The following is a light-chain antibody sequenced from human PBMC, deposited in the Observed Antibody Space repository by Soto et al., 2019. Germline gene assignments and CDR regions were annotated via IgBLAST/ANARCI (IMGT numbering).Light chain of an antibody. J-gene: IGKJ1*01. CDR1: QSISSY. CDR2: AAS. V-gene: IGKV1-39*01. CDR3: QQSYRTPAT. Sequence: DIQMTQSPSSLSASVGDRVTITCRASQSISSYLNWYQQKPGKAPKLLIYAASSLQSGVPSRFSGSGSGTDFTHTISSLQHEDFATYCCQQSYRTPATFGQGTKVEIK.